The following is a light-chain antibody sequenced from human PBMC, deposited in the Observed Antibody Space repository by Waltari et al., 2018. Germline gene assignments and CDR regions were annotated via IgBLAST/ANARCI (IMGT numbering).Light chain of an antibody. CDR1: ALPQKY. V-gene: IGLV3-25*03. CDR2: RDT. CDR3: QSAESSGTYYV. J-gene: IGLJ1*01. Sequence: SYELTQPPSVSVSPGQTARITCSGDALPQKYAYWFPQKPGQAPVLVIYRDTERPSGIPERFSGSSSGTTVTLTISGVQAEDEADYYCQSAESSGTYYVFGNGTKVTVL.